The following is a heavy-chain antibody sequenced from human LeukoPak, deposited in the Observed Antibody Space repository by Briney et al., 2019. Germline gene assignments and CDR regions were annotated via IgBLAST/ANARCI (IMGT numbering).Heavy chain of an antibody. CDR2: IYSGGST. CDR1: GFTVSSNY. CDR3: ARAYSSSWPLYYYYGMDV. D-gene: IGHD6-13*01. Sequence: GGSLRLSCAASGFTVSSNYMSWVRQAPGKGLEWVSVIYSGGSTYYADSVKGRFTISRDNSKNTLYLQMNSLRAEDTAVYYCARAYSSSWPLYYYYGMDVWGQGTTVTVSS. J-gene: IGHJ6*02. V-gene: IGHV3-66*01.